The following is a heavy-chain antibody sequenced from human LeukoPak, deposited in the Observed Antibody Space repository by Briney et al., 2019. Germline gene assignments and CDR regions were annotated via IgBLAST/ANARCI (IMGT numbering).Heavy chain of an antibody. D-gene: IGHD4-23*01. CDR2: IYYSGST. J-gene: IGHJ4*02. CDR3: ASRLRWPSYFDY. V-gene: IGHV4-39*01. Sequence: SETLSLTCTVSGGSISSTSYYWGRIRQPPGKGLEWIGSIYYSGSTYYNPSLKSGVTISVDTSKNQFSRKFSSLAAAHTPVYYCASRLRWPSYFDYWGQGTLVTVSS. CDR1: GGSISSTSYY.